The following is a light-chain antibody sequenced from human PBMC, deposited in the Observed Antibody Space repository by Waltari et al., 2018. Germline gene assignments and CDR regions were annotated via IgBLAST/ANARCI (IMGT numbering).Light chain of an antibody. CDR3: CSYAGSSTSYV. CDR2: EGS. V-gene: IGLV2-23*01. Sequence: QSALTQPASVSGSPGQSITISCTGTSSDVGSYNLVSWYQQHPGKAPKLMIYEGSKRPSGVSNRCSGSKSVNTASLTISGLQAEDEADYYCCSYAGSSTSYVFGTGTKVTVL. J-gene: IGLJ1*01. CDR1: SSDVGSYNL.